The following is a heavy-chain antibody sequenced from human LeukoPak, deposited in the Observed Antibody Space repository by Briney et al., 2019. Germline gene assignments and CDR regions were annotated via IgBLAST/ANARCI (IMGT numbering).Heavy chain of an antibody. J-gene: IGHJ4*02. CDR1: GFTFSSYW. D-gene: IGHD1-26*01. CDR3: AKASKWEPFDY. CDR2: INSDGSST. V-gene: IGHV3-74*01. Sequence: GGSLRLSCAASGFTFSSYWMHWVRQAPGKGLVWVSRINSDGSSTTYADSVKGRFTISRDNAKNTLYLQMNSLRAEDTAVYYCAKASKWEPFDYWGQGTLVTVSS.